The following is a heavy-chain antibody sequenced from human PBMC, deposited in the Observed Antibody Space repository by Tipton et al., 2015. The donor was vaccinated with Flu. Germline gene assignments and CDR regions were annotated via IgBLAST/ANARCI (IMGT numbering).Heavy chain of an antibody. J-gene: IGHJ4*02. D-gene: IGHD2-2*01. CDR3: ARGGEGADCSSTSCYYDY. CDR1: GYTFTSYY. V-gene: IGHV1-46*04. Sequence: QSGPEVKKPGASVKVSCKASGYTFTSYYMHWVRQAPGQGLEWMGIINPSGGSTGYAQKLQGRVTMTRDTSTSTVYMELSSLRSEDTAVYYCARGGEGADCSSTSCYYDYWGQGTLVTVSS. CDR2: INPSGGST.